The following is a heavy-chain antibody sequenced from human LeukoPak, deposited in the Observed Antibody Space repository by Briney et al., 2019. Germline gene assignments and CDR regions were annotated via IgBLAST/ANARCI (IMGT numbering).Heavy chain of an antibody. CDR1: GYTFTSYW. Sequence: KISCKGSGYTFTSYWIGWVRQAPGQGLEWMGGIIPIFGIANYAQKFQGRVTVTADKSTSTAYMELSSLRSEDTAVYYCANPYYYDSSAFSDWGQGTLVTVSS. D-gene: IGHD3-22*01. CDR3: ANPYYYDSSAFSD. J-gene: IGHJ4*02. CDR2: IIPIFGIA. V-gene: IGHV1-69*17.